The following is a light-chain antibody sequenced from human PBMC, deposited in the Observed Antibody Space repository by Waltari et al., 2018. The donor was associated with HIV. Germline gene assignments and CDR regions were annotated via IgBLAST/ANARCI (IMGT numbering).Light chain of an antibody. V-gene: IGLV2-23*02. Sequence: QSALTQPASVSGSPGQSITIPCTGTSSAMGAYNYVSWYQQYPGKASRLLIHDVNKWPSGVSNRFSGSKSGNTASLTISGLQSEDEADYWCCSYAGSRSWVFGGGTKVTVL. CDR1: SSAMGAYNY. CDR2: DVN. J-gene: IGLJ3*02. CDR3: CSYAGSRSWV.